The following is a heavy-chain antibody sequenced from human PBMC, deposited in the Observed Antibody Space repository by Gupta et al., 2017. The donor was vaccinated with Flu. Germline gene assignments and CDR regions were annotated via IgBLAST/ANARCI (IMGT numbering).Heavy chain of an antibody. CDR1: FSHFW. D-gene: IGHD6-13*01. J-gene: IGHJ6*03. V-gene: IGHV3-7*01. Sequence: FSHFWMTWVRQAPGKGLEWVANIKQDGSEKYYVDSVKGRFTISRDNAKNSLYLQLTSLRAEDTALYYCARDFSNDFYYRDVWGKGTTVTVSS. CDR2: IKQDGSEK. CDR3: ARDFSNDFYYRDV.